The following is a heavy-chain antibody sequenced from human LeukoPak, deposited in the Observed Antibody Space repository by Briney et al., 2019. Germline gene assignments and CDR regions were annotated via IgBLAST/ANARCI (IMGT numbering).Heavy chain of an antibody. Sequence: SETLSLTCTVSGGSISSSSYYWGWIRQPPGKGLEWIGSIYYSGSTYYNPSLKSRVTISVDTSKNQFSLKLSSVTAADTAVYYCARFYDYVSGSYRYTERGFDYWGQGTLVTVSS. CDR2: IYYSGST. J-gene: IGHJ4*02. CDR1: GGSISSSSYY. D-gene: IGHD3-16*02. V-gene: IGHV4-39*01. CDR3: ARFYDYVSGSYRYTERGFDY.